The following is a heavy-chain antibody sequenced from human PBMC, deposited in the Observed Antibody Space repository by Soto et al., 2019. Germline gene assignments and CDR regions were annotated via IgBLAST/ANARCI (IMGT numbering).Heavy chain of an antibody. CDR2: ISLDGSKE. CDR3: AKSRASMVRGVVLYYGMDV. D-gene: IGHD3-10*01. J-gene: IGHJ6*02. V-gene: IGHV3-30*18. Sequence: QVQLVESGGGVVQPGRSLRLSCAASGFTFSSYGMHWVRQAPGKGLEWVTVISLDGSKEYYADSVKGRFTISRDNSKNTLYLQMNSLTIEDTAVYYCAKSRASMVRGVVLYYGMDVWGHGTTVSVSS. CDR1: GFTFSSYG.